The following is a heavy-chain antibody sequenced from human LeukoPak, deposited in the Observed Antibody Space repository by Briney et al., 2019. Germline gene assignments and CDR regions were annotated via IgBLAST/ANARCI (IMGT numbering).Heavy chain of an antibody. D-gene: IGHD3-10*02. J-gene: IGHJ6*04. V-gene: IGHV3-48*03. CDR3: AELGITMIGGV. CDR2: ISSSGSTI. Sequence: QPGRSLTLSCAASGFTFSSYEMNCVRHAPGKGLEWVSYISSSGSTIYYAASVKARFTISRDNAKNSLYLQMNSLRAEDTAVYYCAELGITMIGGVWGKGTTVTISS. CDR1: GFTFSSYE.